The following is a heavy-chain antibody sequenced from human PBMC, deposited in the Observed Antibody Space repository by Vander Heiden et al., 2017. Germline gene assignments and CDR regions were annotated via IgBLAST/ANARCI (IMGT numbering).Heavy chain of an antibody. CDR2: IYYSGST. D-gene: IGHD6-13*01. V-gene: IGHV4-39*01. CDR1: GGSISSSCYY. CDR3: ARNGAAAGTPYYGMDV. J-gene: IGHJ6*02. Sequence: QLQLQESGPGLVKPSETLSLTCTVSGGSISSSCYYWGWIRQPPGKGLEWIGSIYYSGSTYYNPSLKSRVTISVDTSKNQFSLKLSSVTAADTAVYYCARNGAAAGTPYYGMDVWGQGTTVTVSS.